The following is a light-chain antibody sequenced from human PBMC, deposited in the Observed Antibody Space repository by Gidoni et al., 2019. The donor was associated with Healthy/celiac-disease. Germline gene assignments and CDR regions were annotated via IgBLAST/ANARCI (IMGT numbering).Light chain of an antibody. CDR3: QQYNNWPPELT. V-gene: IGKV3-15*01. J-gene: IGKJ4*01. CDR1: QSVSSN. Sequence: EIVITPSPATLSVSPGESATLSCRASQSVSSNLAWYQQKPGQAPRLLIYGASTRATGIPARFSGSGSGTEFTLTISSLQSEDFAGYYCQQYNNWPPELTFXGXTKVEIK. CDR2: GAS.